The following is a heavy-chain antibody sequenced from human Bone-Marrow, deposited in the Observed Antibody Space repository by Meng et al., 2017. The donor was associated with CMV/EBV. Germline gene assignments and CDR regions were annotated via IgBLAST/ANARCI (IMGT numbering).Heavy chain of an antibody. V-gene: IGHV3-21*01. CDR1: GFTFSSYS. J-gene: IGHJ4*02. Sequence: GGSLRLSCAASGFTFSSYSMNWVRQAPGKGLEWVSSISSSSSYIYYADSVKGRFTISRDNAKNSLYLQMNSLRAEDTAVYYCANLDYDFWSGFPFDYWGQGTLVTVSS. CDR2: ISSSSSYI. CDR3: ANLDYDFWSGFPFDY. D-gene: IGHD3-3*01.